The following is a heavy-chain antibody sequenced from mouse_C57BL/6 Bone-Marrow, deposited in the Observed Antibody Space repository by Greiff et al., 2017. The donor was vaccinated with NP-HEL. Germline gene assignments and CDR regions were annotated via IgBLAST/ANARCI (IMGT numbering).Heavy chain of an antibody. D-gene: IGHD2-1*01. V-gene: IGHV7-3*01. Sequence: EVKLMESGGGLVQPGGSLSLSCAASGFTFTDYYMSWVRQPPGKALEWLGFIRNKANGYTTEYSASVKGRFTISRDNSQSILYLQMNALRAEDSATYYCARDRGNNVMDYWGQGTSVTVSS. CDR2: IRNKANGYTT. CDR1: GFTFTDYY. CDR3: ARDRGNNVMDY. J-gene: IGHJ4*01.